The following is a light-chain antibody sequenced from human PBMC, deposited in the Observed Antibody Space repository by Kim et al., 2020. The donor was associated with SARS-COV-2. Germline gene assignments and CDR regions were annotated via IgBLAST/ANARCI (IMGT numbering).Light chain of an antibody. CDR3: CTRQSSGDDWV. CDR1: SIRSFY. J-gene: IGLJ2*01. CDR2: AKN. V-gene: IGLV3-19*01. Sequence: ALGQTVRITCQGASIRSFYANWYHQRQRQAPVLLIYAKNKRPPGIPDRCLGSSSGNTAALTTTGAQAADDAAYYCCTRQSSGDDWVFGGGTKLTVL.